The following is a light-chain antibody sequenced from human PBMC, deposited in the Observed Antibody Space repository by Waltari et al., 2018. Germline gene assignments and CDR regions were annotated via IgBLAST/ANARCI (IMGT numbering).Light chain of an antibody. J-gene: IGKJ1*01. Sequence: EIMLTQSPGTLSLSPGERAPLSCRASQSISRFLAWYQHKPGQAPRLLIYDASSRATGIPDRVSGSGSGTDFSLTISRLEPEDIAVYYCQKYGSLPATFVQGTKVEIK. CDR1: QSISRF. V-gene: IGKV3-20*01. CDR3: QKYGSLPAT. CDR2: DAS.